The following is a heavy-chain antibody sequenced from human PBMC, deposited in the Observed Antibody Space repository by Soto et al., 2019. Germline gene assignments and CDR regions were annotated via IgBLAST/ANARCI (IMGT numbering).Heavy chain of an antibody. D-gene: IGHD6-25*01. V-gene: IGHV3-30*18. CDR3: AKDRGWAATHDAFDI. CDR1: GFTFSSYG. CDR2: ISYDGSNK. J-gene: IGHJ3*02. Sequence: PGGSLRLSCAASGFTFSSYGMHWVRQAPGKGLEWVAVISYDGSNKYYADSVKGRFTISRDNSKNTLYLQMNSLRAEDTAVYYCAKDRGWAATHDAFDIWGQGTMVTVSS.